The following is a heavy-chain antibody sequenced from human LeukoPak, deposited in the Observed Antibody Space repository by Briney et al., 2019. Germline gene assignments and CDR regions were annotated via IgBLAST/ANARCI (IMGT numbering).Heavy chain of an antibody. J-gene: IGHJ4*02. D-gene: IGHD3-22*01. CDR1: GFTFSSYW. V-gene: IGHV3-7*01. CDR2: IKQDGSEK. Sequence: GGSLRLSCAASGFTFSSYWMSWVRQAPGKGLEWVANIKQDGSEKYYVDFVKGRFTISRDNAKNSLYLQMNSLRDEDTAVYYCARAPPRRYYDSSGSRIYYFDYWGQGTLVTVSS. CDR3: ARAPPRRYYDSSGSRIYYFDY.